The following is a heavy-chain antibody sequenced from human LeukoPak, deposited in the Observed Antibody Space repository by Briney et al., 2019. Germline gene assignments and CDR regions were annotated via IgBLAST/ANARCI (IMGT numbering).Heavy chain of an antibody. CDR1: GFTFTSYS. J-gene: IGHJ3*02. CDR2: IRHDGSNQ. Sequence: QPGGSLRLSCAASGFTFTSYSMNWVRQAPGKGLEWVAYIRHDGSNQFYADSVKGRFTVSRDNSKNTLFLQVNNVRAADMAVYYCRLTLIRGAGDALDIWGQGTMLTVSS. D-gene: IGHD3-10*01. CDR3: RLTLIRGAGDALDI. V-gene: IGHV3-30*02.